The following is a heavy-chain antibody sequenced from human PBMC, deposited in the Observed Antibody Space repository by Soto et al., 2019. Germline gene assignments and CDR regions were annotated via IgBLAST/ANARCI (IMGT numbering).Heavy chain of an antibody. CDR3: AKDRLNYGSGSSIDY. J-gene: IGHJ4*02. CDR2: INSDGSST. V-gene: IGHV3-74*01. Sequence: GGSLRLSCAASGFTFSSYWMHWVRQAPGKGLVWVSRINSDGSSTSYADSVKGRFTISRDNSKNTLYLQMNSLRAEDTAVYYCAKDRLNYGSGSSIDYWGQGTLVTVSS. CDR1: GFTFSSYW. D-gene: IGHD3-10*01.